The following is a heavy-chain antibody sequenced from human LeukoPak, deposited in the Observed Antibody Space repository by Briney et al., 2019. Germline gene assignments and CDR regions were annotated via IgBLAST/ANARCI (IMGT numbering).Heavy chain of an antibody. CDR1: GYTFTSYD. CDR2: MNPNSGNT. D-gene: IGHD4-17*01. Sequence: ASVKVSCKASGYTFTSYDINWVRQATGQGLEWMGWMNPNSGNTGYAQKFQGRVTFTADESTSTAYMELGSLRSEDTAVYYCARTAYLRSNWFDPWGQGTLVTVSS. V-gene: IGHV1-8*01. J-gene: IGHJ5*02. CDR3: ARTAYLRSNWFDP.